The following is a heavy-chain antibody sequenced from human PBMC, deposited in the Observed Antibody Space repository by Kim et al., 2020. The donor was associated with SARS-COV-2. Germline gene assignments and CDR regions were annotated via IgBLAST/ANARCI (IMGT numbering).Heavy chain of an antibody. CDR3: ARSGNGYNAFGI. V-gene: IGHV3-11*01. J-gene: IGHJ4*02. D-gene: IGHD5-12*01. Sequence: GGSLRLSCAASGLSFSDSYMNWVRQAPGKGLEWLSFISTRGESIFYADSVEGRFTISRDNAKNSLYLQMNYLRDEDTAVYYCARSGNGYNAFGIWGQGVLLTVSP. CDR2: ISTRGESI. CDR1: GLSFSDSY.